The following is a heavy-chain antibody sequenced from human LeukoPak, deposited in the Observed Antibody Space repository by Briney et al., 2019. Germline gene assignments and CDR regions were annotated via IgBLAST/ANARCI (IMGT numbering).Heavy chain of an antibody. CDR3: AKCPLYYYCMDV. V-gene: IGHV3-23*01. Sequence: PGGSLRLSCAASGITFSSYAMSWVRQAPGKGLEWVSVMSGSGDSIYYAESVKGRFTISRDNSKNTLYLQMNSLRGEDTAVYYCAKCPLYYYCMDVWGKGTTVTVSS. CDR1: GITFSSYA. J-gene: IGHJ6*03. CDR2: MSGSGDSI.